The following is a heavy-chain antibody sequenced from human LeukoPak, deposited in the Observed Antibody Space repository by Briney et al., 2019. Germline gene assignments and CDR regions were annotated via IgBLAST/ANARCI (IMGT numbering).Heavy chain of an antibody. D-gene: IGHD1-1*01. J-gene: IGHJ4*02. CDR2: ITSNGATT. Sequence: GGSLRLPCAASGFTFSSYSMHWVRQAPGKGLEYVSAITSNGATTYYANSVKGRFTVSRDSSKNTLYLQMGSLRAEDMAVYYCARGSERQLGLFDYWGQGTLVTVSS. CDR3: ARGSERQLGLFDY. V-gene: IGHV3-64*01. CDR1: GFTFSSYS.